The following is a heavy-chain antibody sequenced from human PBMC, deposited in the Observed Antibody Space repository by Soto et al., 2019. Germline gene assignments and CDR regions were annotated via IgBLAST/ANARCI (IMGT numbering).Heavy chain of an antibody. Sequence: QVQLVQSGAEVKKPGSSVKVSCKASGGTFSSSAISWVRQAPGQGLEWMGGLIPIFGTADYAQKFQGRVTITADELTTPAYVEPGSLRSEDTVVYYCAKNPFNHYHGMDVLRQGTTVTVSS. CDR3: AKNPFNHYHGMDV. J-gene: IGHJ6*02. CDR1: GGTFSSSA. CDR2: LIPIFGTA. V-gene: IGHV1-69*12.